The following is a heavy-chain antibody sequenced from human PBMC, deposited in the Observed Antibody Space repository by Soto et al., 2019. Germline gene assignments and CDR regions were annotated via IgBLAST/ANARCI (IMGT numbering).Heavy chain of an antibody. CDR3: AMRHSGGFFRFFDS. CDR1: GGSLSTNP. Sequence: QVQLVQSGTEVKKPGSSVKVSCKASGGSLSTNPISWVRQAPGQGLEWMGGTGSGTGPGNHAQKFQGRLTVTTDKSTRKFYMELTNLSSEDTAFYYFAMRHSGGFFRFFDSWGQGTLVTVSS. CDR2: TGSGTGPG. D-gene: IGHD2-15*01. J-gene: IGHJ4*02. V-gene: IGHV1-69*06.